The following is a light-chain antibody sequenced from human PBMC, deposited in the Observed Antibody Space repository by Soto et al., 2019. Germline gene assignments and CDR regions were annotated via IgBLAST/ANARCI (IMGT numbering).Light chain of an antibody. CDR1: QNINNK. CDR2: GAS. Sequence: EIVVTQSPATLSLSPGQRATLSCRTSQNINNKLVWYQQKPGQAPRLLIYGASTRATGIPARFSGSGSGTEFTLTISSLQSEEFAVYSCQHYNTWPLTFGGGTKVEIK. J-gene: IGKJ4*01. V-gene: IGKV3-15*01. CDR3: QHYNTWPLT.